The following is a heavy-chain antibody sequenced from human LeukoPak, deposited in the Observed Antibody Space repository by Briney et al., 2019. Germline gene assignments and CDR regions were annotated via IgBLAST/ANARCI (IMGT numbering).Heavy chain of an antibody. CDR2: INPSGGST. J-gene: IGHJ4*02. CDR3: ARDREYYYDSSGSLGY. V-gene: IGHV1-46*01. D-gene: IGHD3-22*01. Sequence: ASVKVSCKASGYTFTSYCMHWVRQAPGQGLEWMGIINPSGGSTSYAQKFQGRVTMTRDTSTSTVYMELSSLRSEDTAVYYCARDREYYYDSSGSLGYWGQGTLVTVSS. CDR1: GYTFTSYC.